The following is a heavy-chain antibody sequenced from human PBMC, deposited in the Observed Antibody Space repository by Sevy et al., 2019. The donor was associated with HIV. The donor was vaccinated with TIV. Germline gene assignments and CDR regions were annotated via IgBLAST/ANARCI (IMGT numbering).Heavy chain of an antibody. V-gene: IGHV5-51*01. CDR1: GYRFTSYW. CDR3: ARRGYDTSGYPQYYFDY. Sequence: GESLKISCKASGYRFTSYWIAWVRQMPGKGLEWMGIIYPGDSETRYSPSFQGQVTISADKSISTAYLQWSSLRASDTAVSFCARRGYDTSGYPQYYFDYWGQGTLVTVSS. CDR2: IYPGDSET. D-gene: IGHD3-22*01. J-gene: IGHJ4*02.